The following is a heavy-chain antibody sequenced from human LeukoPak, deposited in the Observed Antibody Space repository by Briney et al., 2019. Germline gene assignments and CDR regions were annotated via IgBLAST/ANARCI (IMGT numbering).Heavy chain of an antibody. D-gene: IGHD3-16*02. V-gene: IGHV4-39*07. CDR1: GGSISSSSYY. Sequence: PSETLSLTCTVSGGSISSSSYYWGWIRQPPGKGLEWIGSIYYSGSTYYNPSLKSRVTISVDTSKNQFSLKLSSVTAADTAVYYCAREGGARLGELSESDYWGQGTLVTVSS. CDR3: AREGGARLGELSESDY. J-gene: IGHJ4*02. CDR2: IYYSGST.